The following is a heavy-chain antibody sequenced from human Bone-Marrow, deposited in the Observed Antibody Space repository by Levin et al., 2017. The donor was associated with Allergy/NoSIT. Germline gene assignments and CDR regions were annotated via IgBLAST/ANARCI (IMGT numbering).Heavy chain of an antibody. J-gene: IGHJ4*02. V-gene: IGHV1-24*01. CDR2: FDPEDGET. CDR3: ATTSDY. CDR1: GYTLSELA. Sequence: PGESLKISCKVSGYTLSELAMHWVRQAPGKGLEWMGGFDPEDGETIYAQKFQGRVTMTEDTSTDTAYMELSSLRSEDTALYYCATTSDYWGQGTLVTVSS.